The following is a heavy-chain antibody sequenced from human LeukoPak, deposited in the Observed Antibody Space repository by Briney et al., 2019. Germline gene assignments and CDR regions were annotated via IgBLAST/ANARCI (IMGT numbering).Heavy chain of an antibody. CDR1: GYTFTNYG. CDR3: ARKGLVVVPAAIRNWYFDL. D-gene: IGHD2-2*02. CDR2: INPNTGGS. V-gene: IGHV1-2*02. Sequence: GASVKVSCKASGYTFTNYGFTWVRQAPGQGLEWMGWINPNTGGSNYAQKFQGRVTMTRDTSISTVYMELSRLRSDDTAVYYCARKGLVVVPAAIRNWYFDLWGRGTLVTVSS. J-gene: IGHJ2*01.